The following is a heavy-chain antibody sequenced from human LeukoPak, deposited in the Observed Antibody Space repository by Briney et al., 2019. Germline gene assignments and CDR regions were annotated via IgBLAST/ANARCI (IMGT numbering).Heavy chain of an antibody. J-gene: IGHJ5*02. CDR3: ARAKDGYNNWFDP. Sequence: SETLSLTCTVSGGSISSYYWSWIRQPPGKGLEWIGYIYYSGSTNYNPSLKSRVTISVATSKNQFSLKLSSVTAADTAVYYCARAKDGYNNWFDPWGQGTLVTVSS. D-gene: IGHD5-24*01. CDR1: GGSISSYY. V-gene: IGHV4-59*01. CDR2: IYYSGST.